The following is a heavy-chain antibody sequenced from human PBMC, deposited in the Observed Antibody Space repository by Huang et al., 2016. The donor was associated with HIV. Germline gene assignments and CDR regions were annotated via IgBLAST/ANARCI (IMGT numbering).Heavy chain of an antibody. CDR3: ARGRGGTHSYFFYSMDV. J-gene: IGHJ6*03. V-gene: IGHV4-61*09. CDR2: GYTSGSV. CDR1: CDSISSGAFY. Sequence: SCDSISSGAFYWTWIRQSAGVGLQLIGHGYTSGSVLYNGSLRSRVTIALDTSKNQLSLNLRSVTAADTALYFCARGRGGTHSYFFYSMDVWGAGTAVIVSS. D-gene: IGHD1-26*01.